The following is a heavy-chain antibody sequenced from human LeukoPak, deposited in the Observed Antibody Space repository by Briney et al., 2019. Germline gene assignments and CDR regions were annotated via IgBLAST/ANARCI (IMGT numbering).Heavy chain of an antibody. V-gene: IGHV3-48*03. CDR3: ARGPSIAARYDAFDI. CDR1: RFTFSSYA. D-gene: IGHD6-6*01. Sequence: PGGSLRLSCAASRFTFSSYAMNWVRQAPGKGLEWVSYISSSGNTISYADSVKGRFTISRDNAKNSLYLQVISLRAEDTAVYYCARGPSIAARYDAFDIWGQGTMVTVSS. J-gene: IGHJ3*02. CDR2: ISSSGNTI.